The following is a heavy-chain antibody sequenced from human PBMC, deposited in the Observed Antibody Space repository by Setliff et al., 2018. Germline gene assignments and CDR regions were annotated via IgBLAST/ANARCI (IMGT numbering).Heavy chain of an antibody. CDR1: GGSISSSSYY. V-gene: IGHV4-39*07. CDR2: IYYSGST. Sequence: SETLSLTCTVSGGSISSSSYYWGWIRQPPGKGLEWIGSIYYSGSTYYNPSLKSRVTMSVDTSKNQFSLNLRSVTAADTAVYYCARQPSSGSYYNPRPYYFDYWGQGTLVTVSS. CDR3: ARQPSSGSYYNPRPYYFDY. D-gene: IGHD3-10*01. J-gene: IGHJ4*02.